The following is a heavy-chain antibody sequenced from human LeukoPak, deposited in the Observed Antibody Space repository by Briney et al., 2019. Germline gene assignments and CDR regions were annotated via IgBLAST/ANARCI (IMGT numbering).Heavy chain of an antibody. J-gene: IGHJ4*02. CDR3: AREIVATIGFDY. V-gene: IGHV3-30*04. CDR1: GFTFSRSA. Sequence: GGSLRLSCAASGFTFSRSAMHWVRQAPGNGLEWVAVISYDARNNYYADSVKGRFTISRDNSKSTLYLQMNSLRPEDTAVYYCAREIVATIGFDYWGQGTLVTVSS. CDR2: ISYDARNN. D-gene: IGHD5-12*01.